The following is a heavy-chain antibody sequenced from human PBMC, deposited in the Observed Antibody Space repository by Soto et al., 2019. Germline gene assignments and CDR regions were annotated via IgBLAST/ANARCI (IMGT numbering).Heavy chain of an antibody. CDR1: GGTFSSYA. CDR3: ATAKIAAAGLGLYYYYGMDV. Sequence: QVQLVQSGAEVKKPGSSVKVSCKASGGTFSSYAISWVRQAPGQGLEWMGGIIPIFGTANYAQKFQGRVTITADESTSTAYIEQSSLRSEVTDLYYCATAKIAAAGLGLYYYYGMDVWGQGTTVTVAS. D-gene: IGHD6-13*01. V-gene: IGHV1-69*01. J-gene: IGHJ6*02. CDR2: IIPIFGTA.